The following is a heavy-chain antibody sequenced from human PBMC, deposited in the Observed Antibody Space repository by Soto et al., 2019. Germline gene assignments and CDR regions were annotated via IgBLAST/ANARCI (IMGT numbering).Heavy chain of an antibody. D-gene: IGHD6-19*01. V-gene: IGHV4-59*04. Sequence: SETLSLTCTVSGGSISRYYWSWIRQPPGKGLEWIGTIYYHGNTYSNPSLKSRVTISVDTSNNQLSLKLRSVTAADTAVYYCARHDGFSSGWIFDYWGHGTLVTVS. CDR1: GGSISRYY. CDR3: ARHDGFSSGWIFDY. CDR2: IYYHGNT. J-gene: IGHJ4*01.